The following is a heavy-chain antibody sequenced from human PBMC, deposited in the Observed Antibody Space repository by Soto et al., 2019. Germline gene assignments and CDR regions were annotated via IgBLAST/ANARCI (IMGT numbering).Heavy chain of an antibody. CDR3: AKGYFEEDAFDI. V-gene: IGHV3-23*01. CDR2: ISGSGGST. CDR1: GFTFSSYA. Sequence: EVQLLESGGGLVQPGGSLRLSCAASGFTFSSYAMSWVRQAPGKGLEWVSAISGSGGSTYYADSVKGRFTISRDNSKNTLYLQVNSLRAEDTAVYYCAKGYFEEDAFDIWGQGTMVTVSS. D-gene: IGHD3-9*01. J-gene: IGHJ3*02.